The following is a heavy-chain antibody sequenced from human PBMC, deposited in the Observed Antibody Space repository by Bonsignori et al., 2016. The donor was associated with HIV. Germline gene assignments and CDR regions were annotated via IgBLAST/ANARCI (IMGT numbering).Heavy chain of an antibody. V-gene: IGHV4-34*01. Sequence: WIRQPPGKGLEWIGEINHSGSTNYNPSLKSRVTISVDTSKNQFSLKLSSVTAADTAVYYCARGRKGIVGATPDYFDYWGQGTLVTVSS. CDR2: INHSGST. D-gene: IGHD1-26*01. J-gene: IGHJ4*02. CDR3: ARGRKGIVGATPDYFDY.